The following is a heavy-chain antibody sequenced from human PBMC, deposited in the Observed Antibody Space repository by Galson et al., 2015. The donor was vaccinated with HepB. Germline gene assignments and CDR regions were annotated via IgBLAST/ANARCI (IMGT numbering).Heavy chain of an antibody. D-gene: IGHD6-19*01. CDR3: ARVYTSAWTFDY. V-gene: IGHV6-1*01. J-gene: IGHJ4*02. CDR1: GDSVSSNSAT. CDR2: TYYRSKWYN. Sequence: CAISGDSVSSNSATWSWIRQSPSRGLEWLGRTYYRSKWYNDYAVSVKGRITINPDTSKNQISLQLNSVTPEDAAVYYCARVYTSAWTFDYWGQGTLVIVSS.